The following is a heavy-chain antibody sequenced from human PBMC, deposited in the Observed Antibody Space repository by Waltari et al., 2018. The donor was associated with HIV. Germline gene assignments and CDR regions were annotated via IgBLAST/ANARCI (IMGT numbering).Heavy chain of an antibody. CDR1: GFTFVDSA. Sequence: EVRLVQSGGGLVQPGRSLRLSCAASGFTFVDSAMPWVRPATGKGLEWVSGISWNSGSIGYADSVKGRFTISRDNAKNSLYLQMNSLRAEDTALYYCAKDITPFINGSYEGGLDYWGQGTLVTVSS. CDR3: AKDITPFINGSYEGGLDY. CDR2: ISWNSGSI. V-gene: IGHV3-9*01. D-gene: IGHD1-26*01. J-gene: IGHJ4*02.